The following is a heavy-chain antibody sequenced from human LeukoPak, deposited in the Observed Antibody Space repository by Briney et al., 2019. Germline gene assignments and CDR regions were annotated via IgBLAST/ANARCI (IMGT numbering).Heavy chain of an antibody. J-gene: IGHJ4*02. CDR1: GYTFTGYY. D-gene: IGHD6-19*01. CDR2: INPNSGGT. Sequence: ASVKVSCKASGYTFTGYYMHWVRQAPGQGLEWMGWINPNSGGTNYAQKFQGRVTMTRDTSISTAYMGLSRLRSDDTAVYYCARDLGYSSGWFGYWGQGTLVTVSS. CDR3: ARDLGYSSGWFGY. V-gene: IGHV1-2*02.